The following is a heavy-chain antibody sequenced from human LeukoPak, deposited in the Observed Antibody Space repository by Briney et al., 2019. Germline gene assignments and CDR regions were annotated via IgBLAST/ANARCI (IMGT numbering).Heavy chain of an antibody. CDR2: IYISGST. J-gene: IGHJ6*03. V-gene: IGHV4-4*07. D-gene: IGHD2-15*01. CDR1: GGSISSYY. Sequence: SETLSLTCTVSGGSISSYYWSWIRQSAGKGLEWIGRIYISGSTNYNPSLRSRVTMSVDTSKNQFSLKLTSVTAADTAVYYCAGEGVDATPSRDYYYYMDVWGKGTTVTVSS. CDR3: AGEGVDATPSRDYYYYMDV.